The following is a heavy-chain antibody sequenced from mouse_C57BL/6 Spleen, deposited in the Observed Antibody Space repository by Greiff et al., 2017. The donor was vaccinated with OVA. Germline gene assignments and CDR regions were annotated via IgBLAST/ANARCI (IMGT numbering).Heavy chain of an antibody. D-gene: IGHD4-1*01. V-gene: IGHV10-1*01. Sequence: GGGLVQPKGSLKLSCAASGFSFNTYAMNWVRQAPGKGLEWVARIRSKSNNYATYYADSVKDRFTISRDDSESMLYLQMNNLKTEDTAMYYCVSGTRWYFDVWGTGTTVTVSS. CDR2: IRSKSNNYAT. J-gene: IGHJ1*03. CDR3: VSGTRWYFDV. CDR1: GFSFNTYA.